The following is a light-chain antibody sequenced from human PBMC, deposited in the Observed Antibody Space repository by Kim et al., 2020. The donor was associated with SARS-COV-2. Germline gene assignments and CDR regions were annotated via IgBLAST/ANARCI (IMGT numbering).Light chain of an antibody. CDR1: QIVSSNY. J-gene: IGKJ2*01. CDR3: QQYDGFMYT. Sequence: IVLTQSPGTLSLSPGEGATLSCRASQIVSSNYLTWYQHKPGQAPRVLIFGAYSRATGIPDRFSGSGSGTDFTLTISRLEPEDFAVYYCQQYDGFMYTFGQGTKLEI. V-gene: IGKV3-20*01. CDR2: GAY.